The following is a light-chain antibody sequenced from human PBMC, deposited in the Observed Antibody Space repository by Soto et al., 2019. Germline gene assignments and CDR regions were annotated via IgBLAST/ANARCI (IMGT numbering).Light chain of an antibody. CDR2: LNSDGSH. CDR1: SGHSNYA. CDR3: QTWGTGIQV. J-gene: IGLJ2*01. Sequence: QLVLTQSPSAPASLGASVKLTCTLSSGHSNYAIAWHQQRPEKGPRYLMKLNSDGSHTKGDGIPDRFSGSSSGAERYLSISSLQSEDEADYYCQTWGTGIQVFGGGTKLTVL. V-gene: IGLV4-69*01.